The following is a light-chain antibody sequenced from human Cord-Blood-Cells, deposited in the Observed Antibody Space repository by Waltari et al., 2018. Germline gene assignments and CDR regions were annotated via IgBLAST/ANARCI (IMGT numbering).Light chain of an antibody. CDR3: QQYNNWPPWT. V-gene: IGKV3-15*01. CDR2: CAS. Sequence: EIEMTQSPATLSVSPGERVQLSCRASQSVSSNIAWYQQKPGQAPRLLIYCASTRATRIPARFSGSVSGTEFTLTISSLQSEDFAVYYCQQYNNWPPWTFGQGTKVEIK. J-gene: IGKJ1*01. CDR1: QSVSSN.